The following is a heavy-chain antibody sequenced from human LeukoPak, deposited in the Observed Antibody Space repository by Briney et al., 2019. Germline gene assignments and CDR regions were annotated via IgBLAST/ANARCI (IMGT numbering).Heavy chain of an antibody. CDR1: GFTFSSYA. Sequence: KPGGSLRLSCAASGFTFSSYAMSWVRQAPGKGLEWVSAISGSGGSTYYADSVKGRFTISRDNSKNTLYLQMNSLRAEDTAVYYCAKEGSSGWYGYYYGMDVWGQGTTVTVSS. CDR2: ISGSGGST. V-gene: IGHV3-23*01. J-gene: IGHJ6*02. CDR3: AKEGSSGWYGYYYGMDV. D-gene: IGHD6-19*01.